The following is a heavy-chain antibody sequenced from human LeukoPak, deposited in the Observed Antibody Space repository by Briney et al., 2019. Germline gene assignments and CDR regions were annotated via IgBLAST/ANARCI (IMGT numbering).Heavy chain of an antibody. CDR1: GGSISTYY. CDR3: ARVRPYYYDSSGRNDAFDI. J-gene: IGHJ3*02. Sequence: SETLSLTCTVSGGSISTYYGNWIRQAPGKGLEWIGYIYYSGSTNYNPSLKSRVTISVDTSKNQFSLKLSSATAADTAVYYCARVRPYYYDSSGRNDAFDIWGQGTMVTVSS. D-gene: IGHD3-22*01. CDR2: IYYSGST. V-gene: IGHV4-59*01.